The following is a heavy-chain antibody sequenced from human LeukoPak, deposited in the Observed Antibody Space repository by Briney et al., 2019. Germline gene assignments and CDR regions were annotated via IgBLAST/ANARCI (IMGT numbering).Heavy chain of an antibody. CDR3: ASRYYDFWSGSTGTMDV. V-gene: IGHV4-34*01. D-gene: IGHD3-3*01. Sequence: SETLSFTCAVYGGSFSGYYWSWIRQPPGKGLEWIGEINHSGSTNYNPSLKSRVTISVDTSKNQFSLKLSSVTAADTAVYYCASRYYDFWSGSTGTMDVWGKGTTVTVSS. CDR2: INHSGST. J-gene: IGHJ6*03. CDR1: GGSFSGYY.